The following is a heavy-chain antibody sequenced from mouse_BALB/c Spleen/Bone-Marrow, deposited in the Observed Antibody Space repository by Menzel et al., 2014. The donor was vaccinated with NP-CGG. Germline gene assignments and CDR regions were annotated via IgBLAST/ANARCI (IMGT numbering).Heavy chain of an antibody. J-gene: IGHJ4*01. CDR1: GFTFSSYT. CDR2: ISRGGGNS. Sequence: EVQLVESGGDLVKPGGSPKLSCAASGFTFSSYTMSWVRQTPEKRLEWVATISRGGGNSFYPDSVKGRFTISRDNAKNNLYLQMSSLRSEDNAFYYCARSSPFFNGKRGDYALDHWDQGTSVTVSS. D-gene: IGHD2-1*01. CDR3: ARSSPFFNGKRGDYALDH. V-gene: IGHV5-9*03.